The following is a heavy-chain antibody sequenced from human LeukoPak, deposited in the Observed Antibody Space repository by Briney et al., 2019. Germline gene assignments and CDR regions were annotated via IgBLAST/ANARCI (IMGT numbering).Heavy chain of an antibody. CDR3: ARNFGPYSNILYSLDY. CDR2: ISYDGSNK. D-gene: IGHD6-13*01. V-gene: IGHV3-30*03. CDR1: GFTFSSYS. J-gene: IGHJ4*02. Sequence: GGSLRLSCAVSGFTFSSYSMNWVRQAPGKGLEWVAVISYDGSNKYYADSVKGRFTISRENSKNTLYLQMNSLRAVDTAVYYCARNFGPYSNILYSLDYWGQGTLITVSS.